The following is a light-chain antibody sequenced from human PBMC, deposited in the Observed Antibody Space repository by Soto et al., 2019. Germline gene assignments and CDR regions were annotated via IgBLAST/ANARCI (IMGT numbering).Light chain of an antibody. Sequence: SALTQPASVSGSPGQSITISCTGTSSDVGGYNYVSWYQQHPGKAPKLMIYEVSNRPSGVSNRFSGSKSGNTASLTISRLQAEDEADYYCSSYTSSSTFYVFGTGTKVTVL. J-gene: IGLJ1*01. CDR2: EVS. V-gene: IGLV2-14*01. CDR3: SSYTSSSTFYV. CDR1: SSDVGGYNY.